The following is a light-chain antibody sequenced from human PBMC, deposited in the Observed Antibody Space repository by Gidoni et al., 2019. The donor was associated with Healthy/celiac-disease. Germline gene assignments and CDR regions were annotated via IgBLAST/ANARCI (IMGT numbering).Light chain of an antibody. CDR2: GAS. V-gene: IGKV3-15*01. CDR3: QQYNNWPFT. Sequence: PATLSVSPGERATLSCRASQSVSSNLAWYQQKPGQAPRLLIYGASTRATGIPARFSGSGSGTEFTLTISSLQSEDFAVYYCQQYNNWPFTFGPGTKVDIK. CDR1: QSVSSN. J-gene: IGKJ3*01.